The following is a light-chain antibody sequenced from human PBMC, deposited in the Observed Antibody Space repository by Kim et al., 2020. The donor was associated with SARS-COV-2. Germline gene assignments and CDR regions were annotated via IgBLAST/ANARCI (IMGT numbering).Light chain of an antibody. CDR3: QSYDSSNQRV. CDR2: EDN. V-gene: IGLV6-57*02. Sequence: KTVTISCTGSSGSIASNDVQWYQQRPGSAPTTVIYEDNQRPSGVPDRFSGSIDSSSNSASLTISGLKTEDEADYYCQSYDSSNQRVFGGGTQLTVL. CDR1: SGSIASND. J-gene: IGLJ3*02.